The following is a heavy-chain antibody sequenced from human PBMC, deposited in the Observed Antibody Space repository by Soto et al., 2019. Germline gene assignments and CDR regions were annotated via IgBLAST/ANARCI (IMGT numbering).Heavy chain of an antibody. D-gene: IGHD3-10*01. CDR3: ARDYYGSGRLTATTWFDP. V-gene: IGHV1-18*01. Sequence: ASVKVSCKASGYTFTSYGISWVRQAPGQGLEWMGWISAYNGNTNYAQKLQGRVTMTTDTSTSTAYMELRSLRSDDTAVYYCARDYYGSGRLTATTWFDPWGQGTLLTVSS. CDR2: ISAYNGNT. J-gene: IGHJ5*02. CDR1: GYTFTSYG.